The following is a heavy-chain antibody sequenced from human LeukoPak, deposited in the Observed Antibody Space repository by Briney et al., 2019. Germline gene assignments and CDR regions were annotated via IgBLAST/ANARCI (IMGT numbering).Heavy chain of an antibody. V-gene: IGHV4-31*03. Sequence: PSETLYLTCTVSGGSISSGDYYWSWFRQPPGEDLEWIGYIYYSGDTYYNPSLRSRVTTSTDTSKNQFSLKLSSVTAADTAVYYCARHPAGGGYFDYWGQGTLVTVSS. CDR2: IYYSGDT. CDR1: GGSISSGDYY. D-gene: IGHD3-16*01. J-gene: IGHJ4*02. CDR3: ARHPAGGGYFDY.